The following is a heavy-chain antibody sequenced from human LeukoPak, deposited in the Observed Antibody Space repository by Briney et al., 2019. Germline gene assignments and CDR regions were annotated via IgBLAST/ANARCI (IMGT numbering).Heavy chain of an antibody. CDR1: GFTFTSYE. Sequence: GGSLRLSCAASGFTFTSYEMNWVRQSPGKGLEWVSYISSSGSTIYYADSVKGQFTISRDNAKNSLYLQINRLRAEETAVYYCARDLYTVRVMGDDGMDVWGKGTTVTVSS. V-gene: IGHV3-48*03. CDR3: ARDLYTVRVMGDDGMDV. CDR2: ISSSGSTI. D-gene: IGHD5-18*01. J-gene: IGHJ6*04.